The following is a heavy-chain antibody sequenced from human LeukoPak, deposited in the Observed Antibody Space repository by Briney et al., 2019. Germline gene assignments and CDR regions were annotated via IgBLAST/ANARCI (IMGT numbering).Heavy chain of an antibody. J-gene: IGHJ4*02. CDR1: GGSISSGGYY. CDR3: ARDRSRVAAAGPLFDY. D-gene: IGHD6-13*01. CDR2: IYHSGST. V-gene: IGHV4-30-2*01. Sequence: SETLSLTCTVSGGSISSGGYYWSWIRQPPGKGLEWIGYIYHSGSTYYNPSLKSRVTISVDRSKNQFSLKLSSVTAADTAVYYCARDRSRVAAAGPLFDYWGQGTLVTVSS.